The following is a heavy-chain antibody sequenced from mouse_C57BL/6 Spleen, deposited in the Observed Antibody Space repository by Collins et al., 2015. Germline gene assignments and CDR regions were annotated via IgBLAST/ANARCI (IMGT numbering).Heavy chain of an antibody. Sequence: VRQAPEKGLEWVAYISSGSSIIYYADTVKGRFTISRDNAKNTLFLQMTSLRSEDTAMYYCTRKYYGNFDYWGQGTTLTVSS. CDR3: TRKYYGNFDY. J-gene: IGHJ2*01. CDR2: ISSGSSII. V-gene: IGHV5-17*01. D-gene: IGHD1-1*01.